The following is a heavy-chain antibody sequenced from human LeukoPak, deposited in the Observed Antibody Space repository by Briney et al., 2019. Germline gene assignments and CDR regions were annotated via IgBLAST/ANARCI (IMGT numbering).Heavy chain of an antibody. D-gene: IGHD4-17*01. V-gene: IGHV4-4*07. CDR1: GGSISGYY. CDR2: IYSGGSA. CDR3: ARQMTTVMTSWFDS. J-gene: IGHJ5*01. Sequence: SETLSLTCSVSGGSISGYYWSWLRQSAGEGLEWIGRIYSGGSAIIYNPSLRSRVRMSGDTSKNQFTLNLRSVTAADTAIYYCARQMTTVMTSWFDSWGRGTLVTVSS.